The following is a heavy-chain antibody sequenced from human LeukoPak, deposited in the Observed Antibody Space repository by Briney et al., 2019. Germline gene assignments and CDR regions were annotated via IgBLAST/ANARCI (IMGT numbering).Heavy chain of an antibody. CDR3: ARYTSTWYLEY. CDR2: TYYRSKWYS. Sequence: SQTLSLTCAISGDSVSSNSAAWNWLRQSPSRGLEWLGRTYYRSKWYSDHAASVRGRITISPDTSKNQFYLQLDSVTPEDTAVYYCARYTSTWYLEYWGQGTVVTVSS. D-gene: IGHD6-13*01. CDR1: GDSVSSNSAA. V-gene: IGHV6-1*01. J-gene: IGHJ4*02.